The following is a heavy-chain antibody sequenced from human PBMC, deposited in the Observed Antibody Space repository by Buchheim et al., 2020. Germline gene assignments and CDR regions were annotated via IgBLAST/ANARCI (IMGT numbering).Heavy chain of an antibody. CDR1: GGSITSSNYY. J-gene: IGHJ6*02. CDR3: ARHWTPYYNWRYNYYGMDV. D-gene: IGHD1-20*01. CDR2: IYYSGST. Sequence: QLQLQESGPGLVKPSETLSLTCAVSGGSITSSNYYWGWIRQPPGKGLEWIGNIYYSGSTHYSPSLESRVTISVDTSQDQFSLRLTSVTAADTAVYFCARHWTPYYNWRYNYYGMDVWGQGTT. V-gene: IGHV4-39*01.